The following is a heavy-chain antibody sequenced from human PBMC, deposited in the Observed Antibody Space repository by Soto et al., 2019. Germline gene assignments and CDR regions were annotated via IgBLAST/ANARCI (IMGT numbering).Heavy chain of an antibody. CDR2: IWYDGSNK. J-gene: IGHJ4*02. D-gene: IGHD6-6*01. CDR1: GFSFSSHG. V-gene: IGHV3-33*01. CDR3: ARSPPGVAGRYYFDY. Sequence: QVQLVESGGGVVQPGRSLRLSCAASGFSFSSHGMHWVRQAPGKGLEWVAVIWYDGSNKYYGDSVKGRFTISRDNSKNTLYLQMNSLRAEDTAVYYCARSPPGVAGRYYFDYWGQGTLITVSS.